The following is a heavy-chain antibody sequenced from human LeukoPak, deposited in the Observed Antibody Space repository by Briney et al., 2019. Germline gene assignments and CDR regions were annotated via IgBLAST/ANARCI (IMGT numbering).Heavy chain of an antibody. CDR3: AKWYCSTTSCYYDY. V-gene: IGHV3-53*01. CDR1: GFIVSSNY. CDR2: IYSGGST. D-gene: IGHD2-2*01. Sequence: PGGSLRLSCAASGFIVSSNYMSWVRQAPGKGLEWVSVIYSGGSTYYADSVKGRFTISRDISKNTLYLQMNSLRAEDTAVYFCAKWYCSTTSCYYDYWGQGTLVTVSS. J-gene: IGHJ4*02.